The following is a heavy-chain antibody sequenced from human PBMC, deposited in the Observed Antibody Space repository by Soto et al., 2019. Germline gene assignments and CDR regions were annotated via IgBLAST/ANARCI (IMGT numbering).Heavy chain of an antibody. D-gene: IGHD2-2*03. CDR3: TRDGYCSSTSCLDY. J-gene: IGHJ4*02. CDR2: IRSKAYGGTT. CDR1: GFTFGDYA. Sequence: PGGSLRLSCTASGFTFGDYAMSWFRQAPGKGLEWVGFIRSKAYGGTTEYAASVKGRFTISRDDSKSIAYLQMNSLKTEDTAVYYCTRDGYCSSTSCLDYWGQGTLVTVSS. V-gene: IGHV3-49*03.